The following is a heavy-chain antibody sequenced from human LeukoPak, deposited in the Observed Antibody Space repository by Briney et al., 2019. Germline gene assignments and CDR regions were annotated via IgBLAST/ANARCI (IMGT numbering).Heavy chain of an antibody. J-gene: IGHJ3*02. V-gene: IGHV4-30-4*01. Sequence: SETLSLTCTVSGGSISSGDYYWSWIRQPPGKGLEWIGYIYYSGSTYYNPSLKSRVTISVDTSKNQFSLKLSSVTAADTAVYYCARTMYSSSWYRAFDIWGQGTMVTVSS. CDR3: ARTMYSSSWYRAFDI. CDR1: GGSISSGDYY. D-gene: IGHD6-13*01. CDR2: IYYSGST.